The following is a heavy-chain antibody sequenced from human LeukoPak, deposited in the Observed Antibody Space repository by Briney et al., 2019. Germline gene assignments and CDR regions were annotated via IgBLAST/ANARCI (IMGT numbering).Heavy chain of an antibody. CDR1: GFPFSNYA. V-gene: IGHV3-23*01. CDR2: ISGGGTAT. D-gene: IGHD1-26*01. Sequence: GGSLRLSCAASGFPFSNYAMTWVRQAPGRGLEWVSVISGGGTATYYADSVKGRFTISRDNSKNTLYLQMNSLRAEDTAVYFCAKSQDGGRLFHFDYWGQGTLVTVSS. CDR3: AKSQDGGRLFHFDY. J-gene: IGHJ4*02.